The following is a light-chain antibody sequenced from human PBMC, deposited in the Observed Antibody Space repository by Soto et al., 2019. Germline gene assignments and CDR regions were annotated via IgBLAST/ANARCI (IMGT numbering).Light chain of an antibody. CDR1: NNDIGGYNS. CDR2: GVT. V-gene: IGLV2-23*02. CDR3: CSYAGSRTFV. J-gene: IGLJ3*02. Sequence: QSALTQPASVSGSPGQSITISCTGSNNDIGGYNSVSWYQQHPDKAPKLLIFGVTNRPSGVSDRFSGSKSGNTASLTISALQAEDEADYYCCSYAGSRTFVFGGGTKLTVL.